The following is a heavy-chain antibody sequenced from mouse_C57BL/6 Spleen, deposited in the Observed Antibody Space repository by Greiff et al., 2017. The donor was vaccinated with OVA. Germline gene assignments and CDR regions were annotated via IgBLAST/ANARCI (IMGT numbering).Heavy chain of an antibody. V-gene: IGHV1-4*01. J-gene: IGHJ3*01. CDR1: GYTFTSYT. D-gene: IGHD2-5*01. CDR2: INPSSGYT. Sequence: VQLQESGAELARPGASVKMSCKASGYTFTSYTMHWVKQRPGQGLEWIGYINPSSGYTKYNQKFKDKATLTADKSSSTAYMQLSSLTSEDSAVYYCARDGVDYSNSSAWFAYWGQGTLVTVSA. CDR3: ARDGVDYSNSSAWFAY.